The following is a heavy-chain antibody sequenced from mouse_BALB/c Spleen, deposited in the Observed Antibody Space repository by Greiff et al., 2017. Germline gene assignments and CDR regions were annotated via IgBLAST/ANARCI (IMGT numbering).Heavy chain of an antibody. J-gene: IGHJ3*01. CDR1: GFNIKDTY. CDR3: ATCRYDERAFAY. D-gene: IGHD2-14*01. V-gene: IGHV14-3*02. CDR2: IDPANGNT. Sequence: EVKLVESGAELVKPGASVKLSCTASGFNIKDTYMHWVKQRPEQGLEWIGRIDPANGNTKYDPKFKGKATITADTSSNTAYLQLSSLTSEDTAVYYCATCRYDERAFAYWGQGTLVTVSA.